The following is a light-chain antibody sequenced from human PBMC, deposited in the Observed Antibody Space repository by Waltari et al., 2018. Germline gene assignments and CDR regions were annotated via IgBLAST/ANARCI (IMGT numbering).Light chain of an antibody. Sequence: EIQMTQSPSSVSASVGDRVTITCRATQDISSALAWYQQKRGQAPNLLIYGVSTLQSGAPSRFSGSGSGTEFTLTISSLQPEDLATYCCQQGSTFPPTFGQGTKVEIK. CDR3: QQGSTFPPT. CDR2: GVS. V-gene: IGKV1-12*01. CDR1: QDISSA. J-gene: IGKJ1*01.